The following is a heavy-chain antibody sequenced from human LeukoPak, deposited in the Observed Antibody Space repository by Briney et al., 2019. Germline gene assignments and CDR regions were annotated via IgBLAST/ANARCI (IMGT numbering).Heavy chain of an antibody. Sequence: GGSLRLSCAASGFTFSDYYMSWIRQAPGKGLEWVSYISSSGSTIYYADSVKGRFTISRDNSKNTLYLQMNSLRAEDTAVYYCAKDSVAAKYYFDYWGQGTLVTVSS. D-gene: IGHD2-15*01. V-gene: IGHV3-11*04. CDR3: AKDSVAAKYYFDY. CDR1: GFTFSDYY. J-gene: IGHJ4*02. CDR2: ISSSGSTI.